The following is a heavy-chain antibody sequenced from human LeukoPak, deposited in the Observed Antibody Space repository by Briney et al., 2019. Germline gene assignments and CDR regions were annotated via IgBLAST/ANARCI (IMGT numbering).Heavy chain of an antibody. CDR2: INHSGST. Sequence: SETLSLTCAVYGGSFSGYYWSWIRQPPGKGLEWIGQINHSGSTNYNPSLKSRVTISVDTSKNQFSLKLSSVTAADTAVYYCARRRIVGATPDFDYWGQGTLVTVSS. J-gene: IGHJ4*02. CDR3: ARRRIVGATPDFDY. D-gene: IGHD1-26*01. V-gene: IGHV4-34*01. CDR1: GGSFSGYY.